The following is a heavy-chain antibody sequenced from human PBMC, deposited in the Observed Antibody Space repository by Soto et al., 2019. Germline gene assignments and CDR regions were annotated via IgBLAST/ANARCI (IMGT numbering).Heavy chain of an antibody. CDR1: GGTFSSYA. V-gene: IGHV1-69*13. Sequence: SVKVSCKASGGTFSSYAISWVRQAPGQGLEWMGGIIPIFGTANYARKFQGRVTITADESTSTAYMELSSPRSEDTAVYYCARERWLQEAYYYYGMDVWGQGTTVTVSS. J-gene: IGHJ6*02. CDR2: IIPIFGTA. CDR3: ARERWLQEAYYYYGMDV. D-gene: IGHD5-12*01.